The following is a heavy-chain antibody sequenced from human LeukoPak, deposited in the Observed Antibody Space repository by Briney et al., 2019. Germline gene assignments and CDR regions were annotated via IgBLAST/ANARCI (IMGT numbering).Heavy chain of an antibody. CDR2: ISYDGSNK. CDR1: GFTFSSYA. J-gene: IGHJ4*02. Sequence: GGSLRLSCAASGFTFSSYAMHWVRQAPGKGLEWVAVISYDGSNKYYADSVKGRFTISRDNSKNTLYLQMNSLRAEDTAVYYCARGLNRDGYNFDYWGQGTLVTVSS. V-gene: IGHV3-30*04. CDR3: ARGLNRDGYNFDY. D-gene: IGHD5-24*01.